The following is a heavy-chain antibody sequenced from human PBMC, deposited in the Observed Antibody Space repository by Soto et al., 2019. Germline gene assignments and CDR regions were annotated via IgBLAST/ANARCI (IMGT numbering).Heavy chain of an antibody. D-gene: IGHD3-3*01. CDR1: GGSVNGYY. CDR2: INHTGGT. J-gene: IGHJ5*02. Sequence: SETLSLTCAVSGGSVNGYYWNWIRQPPVKGLEWIGEINHTGGTPYNPSLKSRVTMSVDTSKNQFSLRLSSVSAAHTAIYYCATRITVFGLLMPPFDPWGQGAQVTVSS. V-gene: IGHV4-34*01. CDR3: ATRITVFGLLMPPFDP.